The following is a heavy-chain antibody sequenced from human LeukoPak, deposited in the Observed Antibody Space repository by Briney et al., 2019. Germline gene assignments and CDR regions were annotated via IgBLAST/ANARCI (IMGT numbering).Heavy chain of an antibody. J-gene: IGHJ4*02. CDR3: ARSYCSSTSCRYWYYFDY. V-gene: IGHV1-18*01. D-gene: IGHD2-2*01. CDR1: GYTFTSYG. CDR2: ISAYNGNT. Sequence: ASVKVSCKASGYTFTSYGISWVRQAPGQGLEWMGWISAYNGNTNYAQKLQGRVTMTTDTSTSTAYMELRSLRTDDTAVYYCARSYCSSTSCRYWYYFDYWGQGTLVTVSS.